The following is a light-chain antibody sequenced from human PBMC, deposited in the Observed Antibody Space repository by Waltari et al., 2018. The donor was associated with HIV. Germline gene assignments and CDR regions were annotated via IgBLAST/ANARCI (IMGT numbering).Light chain of an antibody. J-gene: IGLJ2*01. V-gene: IGLV1-40*01. CDR3: QSYDSSLSAL. CDR1: SSNIGAGFD. Sequence: HSVLTQPPSVSGAPGQRVTISCTGSSSNIGAGFDVHWYQHLPGTAPKLLIYSKRKRPSGVPDRFSVSKSGTSASLAITGLQAEDEADYYCQSYDSSLSALFGGGTKLTVL. CDR2: SKR.